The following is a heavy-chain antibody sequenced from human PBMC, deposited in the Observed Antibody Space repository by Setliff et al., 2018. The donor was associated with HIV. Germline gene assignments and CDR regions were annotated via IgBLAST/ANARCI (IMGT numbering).Heavy chain of an antibody. CDR3: AKDYYDFVWGSSLAY. J-gene: IGHJ4*02. CDR1: GFPFRSYW. CDR2: INEDGSEK. V-gene: IGHV3-7*01. D-gene: IGHD3-16*01. Sequence: GGSLRLSCAASGFPFRSYWMAWVRQAPGKGLEWVANINEDGSEKYYVDSVKGRFSISRDSAENSLHLQMNSLGAEDTAVYYCAKDYYDFVWGSSLAYWGQGTLVTVSS.